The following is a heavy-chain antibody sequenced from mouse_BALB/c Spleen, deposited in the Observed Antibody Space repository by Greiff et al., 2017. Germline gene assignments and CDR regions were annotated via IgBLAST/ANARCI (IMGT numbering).Heavy chain of an antibody. CDR2: IDPANGNT. CDR3: ARGNWDLYAMDY. J-gene: IGHJ4*01. D-gene: IGHD4-1*01. CDR1: GFNIKDTY. V-gene: IGHV14-3*02. Sequence: EVQLQQSGAELVKPGASVKLSCTASGFNIKDTYMHWVKQRPEQGLEWIGRIDPANGNTKYDPKFQGKATITADTSSNTAYLQLSSLTSEDTAVYYCARGNWDLYAMDYWGQGTSVTVSS.